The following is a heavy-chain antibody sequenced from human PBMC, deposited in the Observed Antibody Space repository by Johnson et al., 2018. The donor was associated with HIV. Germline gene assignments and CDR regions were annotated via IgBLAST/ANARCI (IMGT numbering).Heavy chain of an antibody. V-gene: IGHV3-11*04. CDR3: ARDPPGRAFDV. J-gene: IGHJ3*01. CDR2: ISSSGAGI. CDR1: GFKFSDFY. Sequence: VQLAESGGGLVKPGGSLRLSCAVSGFKFSDFYMTWIRQVPGKGLECVAYISSSGAGIYYADSVRGRFTISRDNAKNSLFLQMNSLSAEDTAIYYCARDPPGRAFDVWGLGTTVTVSS.